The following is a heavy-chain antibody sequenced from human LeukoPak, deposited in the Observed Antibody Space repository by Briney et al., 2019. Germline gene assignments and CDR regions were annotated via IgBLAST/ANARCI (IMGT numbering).Heavy chain of an antibody. CDR3: ARLVGWPYRYYFDY. CDR1: GAFTSSNNYY. J-gene: IGHJ4*02. CDR2: IYYDGST. V-gene: IGHV4-39*01. D-gene: IGHD2-15*01. Sequence: PSETLSLTCTVSGAFTSSNNYYWGWIRQPPGKGLDWIGNIYYDGSTRDNPSLKSRVTISIDTSKNQLFLKLSSVTAADTAVYYCARLVGWPYRYYFDYWGQGTLIIVSS.